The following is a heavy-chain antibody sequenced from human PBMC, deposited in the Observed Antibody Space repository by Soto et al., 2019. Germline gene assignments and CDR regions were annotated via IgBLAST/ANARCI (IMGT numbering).Heavy chain of an antibody. V-gene: IGHV4-59*01. CDR2: IYYSGST. CDR3: ARETTRYYFDY. CDR1: GGSISSYY. D-gene: IGHD4-4*01. Sequence: ASETLSLTCTVSGGSISSYYWSWIRQPPGKGLEWIGYIYYSGSTNYNPSLKSRVTISVDTSKNQFSLKLSSVTAADTAVYYCARETTRYYFDYWGQGTLVTVSS. J-gene: IGHJ4*02.